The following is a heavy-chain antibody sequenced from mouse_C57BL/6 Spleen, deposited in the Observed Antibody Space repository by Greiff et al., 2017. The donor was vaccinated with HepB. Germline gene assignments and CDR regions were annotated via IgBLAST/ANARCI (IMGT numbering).Heavy chain of an antibody. D-gene: IGHD3-1*01. CDR3: ARKRGLYAMDY. J-gene: IGHJ4*01. CDR1: GFTFSDYG. CDR2: ISSGSSTI. Sequence: EVQRVESGGGLVKPGGSLKLSCAASGFTFSDYGMHWVRQAPEKGLEWVAYISSGSSTIYYADTVKGRFTISRDKAKNTPFLQMTSLRSEDTAMYYCARKRGLYAMDYWGQGTSVTVSS. V-gene: IGHV5-17*01.